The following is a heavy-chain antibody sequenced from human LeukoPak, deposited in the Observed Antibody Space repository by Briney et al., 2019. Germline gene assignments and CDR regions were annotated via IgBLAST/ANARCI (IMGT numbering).Heavy chain of an antibody. J-gene: IGHJ5*02. CDR2: INHSGST. CDR3: ARSYGYSSSWYGSDWFDP. V-gene: IGHV4-34*01. Sequence: SETLSLTCAVYGGSFSGYYWSWIRQPPGKGLEWIGEINHSGSTNYNPSLKSRVTISVDTSKNQFSLKLSSVTAADTAKYYCARSYGYSSSWYGSDWFDPWGQGTLVTVSS. CDR1: GGSFSGYY. D-gene: IGHD6-13*01.